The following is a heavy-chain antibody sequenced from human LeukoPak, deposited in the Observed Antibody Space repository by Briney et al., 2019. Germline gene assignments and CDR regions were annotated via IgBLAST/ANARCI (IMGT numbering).Heavy chain of an antibody. J-gene: IGHJ4*02. CDR2: ITSDSRYM. V-gene: IGHV3-21*01. CDR3: ARDRSGSLFYDY. D-gene: IGHD1-26*01. Sequence: PGGSLRLSCAASGFTFSSYNMNWVRQAPGKGLEWVSSITSDSRYMYYADSVKGRFTISRDNAKNSLYLQMNSLRAEDTAVYYCARDRSGSLFYDYWGQGTLVTVSS. CDR1: GFTFSSYN.